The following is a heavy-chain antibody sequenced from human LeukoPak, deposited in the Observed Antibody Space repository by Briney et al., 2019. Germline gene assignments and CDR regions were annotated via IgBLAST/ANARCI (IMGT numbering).Heavy chain of an antibody. CDR2: ISNNGGTT. V-gene: IGHV3-23*01. CDR3: SKDIPHFGLELLHAFDM. J-gene: IGHJ3*02. CDR1: GFTFSSYA. Sequence: GGSLRLSCAASGFTFSSYAMSWVRQAPGKGLEWVSVISNNGGTTYYADSVKGLFTISRDNSKNTLYQQINSLTAENTAVYYWSKDIPHFGLELLHAFDMWGQGTMVTVSS. D-gene: IGHD3/OR15-3a*01.